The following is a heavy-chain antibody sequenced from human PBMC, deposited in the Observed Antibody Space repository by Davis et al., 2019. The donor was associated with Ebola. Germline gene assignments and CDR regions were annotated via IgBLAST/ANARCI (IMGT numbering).Heavy chain of an antibody. D-gene: IGHD3-3*01. CDR1: GYTFTSYD. Sequence: ASVKVSCKASGYTFTSYDINWVRQPTGQGLEWMGWMNPNSGNTGYAQKFQGRVTMTRNTSISTAYMELSSLRSEDTAVYYCARSPYDFWSGYYPFDYWGQGTLVTVSS. J-gene: IGHJ4*02. CDR3: ARSPYDFWSGYYPFDY. V-gene: IGHV1-8*01. CDR2: MNPNSGNT.